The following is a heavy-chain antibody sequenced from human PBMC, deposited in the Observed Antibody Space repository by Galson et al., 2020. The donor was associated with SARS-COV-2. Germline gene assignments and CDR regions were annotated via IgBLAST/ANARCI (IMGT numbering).Heavy chain of an antibody. Sequence: SETLSLTCTVSGGSISSYYWSWIRQPAGKGLEWIGRIYTSGSTHYNPPLKSRVTMSVDTSKNQFSLKLSSVTAADTAVYYCARDGLGITMVRGVPGEHYYGMDVWGQGTTVTVSS. CDR1: GGSISSYY. CDR3: ARDGLGITMVRGVPGEHYYGMDV. V-gene: IGHV4-4*07. D-gene: IGHD3-10*01. J-gene: IGHJ6*02. CDR2: IYTSGST.